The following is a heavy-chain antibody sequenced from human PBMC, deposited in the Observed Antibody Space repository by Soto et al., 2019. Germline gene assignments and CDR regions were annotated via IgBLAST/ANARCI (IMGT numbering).Heavy chain of an antibody. D-gene: IGHD5-12*01. V-gene: IGHV3-33*01. Sequence: GGSLRLSCAASGFTFSSYGMHWVRQAPGKGLEWVAVIWYDGSNKYYADSVKGRFTISRDNSKNTLYLQMNSLRAEDTAVYYCARAGSRWLQLQGAFDYWGQGTLVTVSS. CDR2: IWYDGSNK. CDR1: GFTFSSYG. J-gene: IGHJ4*02. CDR3: ARAGSRWLQLQGAFDY.